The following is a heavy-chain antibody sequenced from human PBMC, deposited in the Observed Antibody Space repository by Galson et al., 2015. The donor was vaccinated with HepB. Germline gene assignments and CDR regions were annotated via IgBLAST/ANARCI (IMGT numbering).Heavy chain of an antibody. CDR1: GDSVSSKSAA. D-gene: IGHD3-10*01. CDR3: TRDYYDSGSFYGMDV. CDR2: TYYRSKWYN. Sequence: CAISGDSVSSKSAAWNWVRQSPSRGLEWLGRTYYRSKWYNDYAVSVKGRVTINPDTSKNQFSLHLNSVTPEDTAVYYCTRDYYDSGSFYGMDVWGQGTTVTVSS. J-gene: IGHJ6*02. V-gene: IGHV6-1*01.